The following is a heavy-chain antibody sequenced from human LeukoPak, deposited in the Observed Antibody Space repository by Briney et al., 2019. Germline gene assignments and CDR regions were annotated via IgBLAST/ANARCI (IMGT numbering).Heavy chain of an antibody. CDR2: ISYDGSNK. CDR3: ARESGVVRGVIITADAFDI. D-gene: IGHD3-10*01. Sequence: GGSLRLSCAASGFTFSSYAMHWVRQAPGKGLEWVAVISYDGSNKYYADSVKGRFTISRDNSKNTLYLQMNSLRAEDTAVYYCARESGVVRGVIITADAFDIWGQGTMVTVSS. CDR1: GFTFSSYA. J-gene: IGHJ3*02. V-gene: IGHV3-30-3*01.